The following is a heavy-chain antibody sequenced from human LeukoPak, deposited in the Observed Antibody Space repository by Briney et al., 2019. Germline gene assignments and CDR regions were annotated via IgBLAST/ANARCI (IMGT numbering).Heavy chain of an antibody. CDR2: IWYDGTNK. CDR3: AKRGSYSSSSRDYYYMDV. J-gene: IGHJ6*03. V-gene: IGHV3-33*03. CDR1: GFTFSDYG. Sequence: PGGSLRLSCAASGFTFSDYGMHWVRQAPGKGLEWVAVIWYDGTNKLYAESVKGRFAISRDDSKNTLYLQMNGLRVEDTAVYYCAKRGSYSSSSRDYYYMDVWGKGTMVTVSS. D-gene: IGHD6-6*01.